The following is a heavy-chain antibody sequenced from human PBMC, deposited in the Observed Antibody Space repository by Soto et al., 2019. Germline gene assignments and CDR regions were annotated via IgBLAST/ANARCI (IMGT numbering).Heavy chain of an antibody. CDR3: ARGVYNSYGTGY. V-gene: IGHV3-74*01. CDR1: GFTFSSFW. Sequence: GGSLRLSCEASGFTFSSFWMHWVRQAPGKGLAWVSRINGDGSTTNSADSVRGRFTISRDNAKNSLFLQVNSLSAEDTAVYFCARGVYNSYGTGYWGQGALVTVSS. CDR2: INGDGSTT. D-gene: IGHD3-22*01. J-gene: IGHJ4*02.